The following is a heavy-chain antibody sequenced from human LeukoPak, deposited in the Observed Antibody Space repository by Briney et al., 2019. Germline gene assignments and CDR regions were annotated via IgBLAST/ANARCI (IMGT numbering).Heavy chain of an antibody. D-gene: IGHD3-10*01. CDR2: IYYSGST. CDR3: ARAHGSGTYSRWFDP. CDR1: GGSISSGSHY. V-gene: IGHV4-30-4*08. J-gene: IGHJ5*02. Sequence: SETLSLTCIVSGGSISSGSHYWGWIRQPPGKGPEWIGYIYYSGSTYYNPSLKSRVTISADTSKNQCSLKVSSVTAADTAVYYCARAHGSGTYSRWFDPWGQGALVTVSS.